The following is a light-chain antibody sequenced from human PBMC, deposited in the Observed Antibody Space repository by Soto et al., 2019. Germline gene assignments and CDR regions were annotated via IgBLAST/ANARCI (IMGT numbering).Light chain of an antibody. Sequence: QSVLTQPPSASGTHGLRVTISCSGSSSKIGSYAVNWYQQLPGTAPKLLIYSNDQRPSGVPDRFSGSKSGTSASLAIGGLQSEDEADYYCAAWDDSLTGPAVFGGGTKLTVL. J-gene: IGLJ2*01. CDR2: SND. V-gene: IGLV1-44*01. CDR3: AAWDDSLTGPAV. CDR1: SSKIGSYA.